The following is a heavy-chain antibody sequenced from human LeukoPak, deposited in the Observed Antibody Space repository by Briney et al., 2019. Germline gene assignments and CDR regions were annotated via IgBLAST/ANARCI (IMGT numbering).Heavy chain of an antibody. CDR2: FDPEDGET. Sequence: ASVKVSCKVSGYTLTELSMHWVRQAPGKGLEWMGGFDPEDGETIYARKFQGRVTMTEDTSTDTAYMELSSLRSEDTAVYYCATLPGLRYFSGGWYFDYWGQGTLVTVSS. D-gene: IGHD3-9*01. V-gene: IGHV1-24*01. CDR1: GYTLTELS. J-gene: IGHJ4*02. CDR3: ATLPGLRYFSGGWYFDY.